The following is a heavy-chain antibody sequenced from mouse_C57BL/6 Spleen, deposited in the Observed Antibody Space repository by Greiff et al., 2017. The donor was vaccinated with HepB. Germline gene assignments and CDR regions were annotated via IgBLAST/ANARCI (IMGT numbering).Heavy chain of an antibody. CDR1: GYTFTNYW. J-gene: IGHJ4*01. CDR3: ARGDGSRENAMDY. CDR2: IYPGGGYT. D-gene: IGHD1-1*01. V-gene: IGHV1-63*01. Sequence: VQLKESGAELVRPGTSVKMSCKASGYTFTNYWIGWVKQRPGHGLEWIGDIYPGGGYTNYNEKFKGKATLTADKSSSTAYMQFSSLTSEDSAIYYCARGDGSRENAMDYWGQVTSVTVSS.